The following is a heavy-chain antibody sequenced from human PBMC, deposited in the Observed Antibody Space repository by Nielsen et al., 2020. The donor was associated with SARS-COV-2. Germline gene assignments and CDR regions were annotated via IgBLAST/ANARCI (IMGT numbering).Heavy chain of an antibody. D-gene: IGHD4-17*01. V-gene: IGHV1-24*01. Sequence: ASVKVSCKVSGGALTLFSMHWVRQAPGKGLEWMGEFDPQDGETTYAQNFQGRVTITRDTSASTAYMELSSLRSEDTAVYYCARVRLGMDVWGQGTTVTVSS. CDR1: GGALTLFS. J-gene: IGHJ6*02. CDR3: ARVRLGMDV. CDR2: FDPQDGET.